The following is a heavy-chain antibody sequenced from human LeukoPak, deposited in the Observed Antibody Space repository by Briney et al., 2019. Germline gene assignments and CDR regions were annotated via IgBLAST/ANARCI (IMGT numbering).Heavy chain of an antibody. CDR1: GFSLSTSGVG. J-gene: IGHJ3*02. CDR3: ARQILARPVLGASDI. V-gene: IGHV2-5*01. CDR2: IYWNDDK. D-gene: IGHD3-16*01. Sequence: SGPTLVKPTQPLTLTCTFSGFSLSTSGVGVGWIRQPPGKALECLALIYWNDDKRYSPSLKSRLTITKDTSKNQVVLTMTNMDPVDTATYYCARQILARPVLGASDIWGQGTMVTVPS.